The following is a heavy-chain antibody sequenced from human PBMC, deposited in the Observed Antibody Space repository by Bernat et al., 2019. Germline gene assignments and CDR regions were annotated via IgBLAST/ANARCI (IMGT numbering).Heavy chain of an antibody. CDR3: AHRLSLAGYSTNSFDY. V-gene: IGHV3-21*01. CDR1: GFTFSSYS. CDR2: ISSSSSYI. J-gene: IGHJ4*02. Sequence: EVQLVESGGGLVKPGGSLRLSCAASGFTFSSYSMNWVRQAPGKGLEWVSSISSSSSYIYYADSVKGRFTISRDNAKNSLYLQMNSLRAEDTAVYYCAHRLSLAGYSTNSFDYWGQGTLVTVSS. D-gene: IGHD5-12*01.